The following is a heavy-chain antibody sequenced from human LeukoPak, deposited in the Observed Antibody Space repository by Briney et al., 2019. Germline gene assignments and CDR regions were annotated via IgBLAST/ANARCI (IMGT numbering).Heavy chain of an antibody. CDR1: GYTFTTFA. D-gene: IGHD6-19*01. Sequence: ASVKVSCKASGYTFTTFAIHWVRQAPGQGLEWMGWINPGNGNTKYSQKFQGRVTITRDTSASTGYMELGSLTSEDTAVYYCATSPGQWLYNWFDPWGQGTLVTVSS. CDR2: INPGNGNT. J-gene: IGHJ5*02. CDR3: ATSPGQWLYNWFDP. V-gene: IGHV1-3*01.